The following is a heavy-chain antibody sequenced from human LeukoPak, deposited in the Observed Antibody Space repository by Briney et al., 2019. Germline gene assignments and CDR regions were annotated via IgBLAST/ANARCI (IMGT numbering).Heavy chain of an antibody. CDR3: AKRPSDYGDYVTYFDY. V-gene: IGHV3-30*18. Sequence: GGSLRLSCAASGFSFISYGMHWVRQAPGKGLEWVGVISDDGRRKDYADSVKGRFTISRDNSKDSLYLQMNSLRAEDTAVYYCAKRPSDYGDYVTYFDYWGQGTLVTVSS. J-gene: IGHJ4*02. D-gene: IGHD4-17*01. CDR2: ISDDGRRK. CDR1: GFSFISYG.